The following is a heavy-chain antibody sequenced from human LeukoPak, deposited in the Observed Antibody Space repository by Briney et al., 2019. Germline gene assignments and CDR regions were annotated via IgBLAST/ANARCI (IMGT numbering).Heavy chain of an antibody. D-gene: IGHD2-15*01. J-gene: IGHJ4*02. CDR2: MKQDGSAR. Sequence: GGSLRLSCAGSGFTFSNYWMAWVRQAPGKGPEWVANMKQDGSARHYADSVKGRFTISRDNAQNSVYLQMNSLRAEDTAVYYCARDVVGSLDYWGLGTLVTVSS. CDR3: ARDVVGSLDY. CDR1: GFTFSNYW. V-gene: IGHV3-7*01.